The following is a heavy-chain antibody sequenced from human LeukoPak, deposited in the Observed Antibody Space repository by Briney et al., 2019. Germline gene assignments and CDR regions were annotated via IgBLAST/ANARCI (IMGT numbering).Heavy chain of an antibody. J-gene: IGHJ4*02. CDR1: GFSVSSYA. CDR3: ATPALGGATIQNFDY. V-gene: IGHV3-23*01. Sequence: GGSLRLSCAASGFSVSSYAMSWVRQAPGKGLEWVSAISGSGGSTYYADSVKGRFTISRDNSKNTLYLQMNSLRAEDTAVYYCATPALGGATIQNFDYWGQGTLVTVSS. CDR2: ISGSGGST. D-gene: IGHD1-26*01.